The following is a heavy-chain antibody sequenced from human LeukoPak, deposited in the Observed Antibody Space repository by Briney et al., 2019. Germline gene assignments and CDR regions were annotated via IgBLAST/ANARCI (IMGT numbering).Heavy chain of an antibody. CDR3: ARASYGSGSYSFDY. CDR2: INHSGST. CDR1: GFTFSNAW. Sequence: GSLRLSCAASGFTFSNAWMSWIRQPPGKGLEWIGEINHSGSTNYNPSLKSRVTISVDTSKNQFSLKLSSVTAADTAVYYCARASYGSGSYSFDYWGQGTLVTVSS. V-gene: IGHV4-34*01. J-gene: IGHJ4*02. D-gene: IGHD3-10*01.